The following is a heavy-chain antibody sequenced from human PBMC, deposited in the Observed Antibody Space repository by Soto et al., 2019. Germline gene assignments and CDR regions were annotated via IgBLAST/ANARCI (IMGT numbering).Heavy chain of an antibody. CDR2: MNPNSGNT. Sequence: QVQLVQSGAEVKKPGASVKVSCKASGYTFTSYDINWVRQATGQGLEWMGWMNPNSGNTGYAQKFQGRVTMTRNTSISTAYMELSSLRSEDTAVYYCATGPGTAALYYYYYMDVWGKGTTVTVSS. CDR3: ATGPGTAALYYYYYMDV. V-gene: IGHV1-8*01. J-gene: IGHJ6*03. D-gene: IGHD1-1*01. CDR1: GYTFTSYD.